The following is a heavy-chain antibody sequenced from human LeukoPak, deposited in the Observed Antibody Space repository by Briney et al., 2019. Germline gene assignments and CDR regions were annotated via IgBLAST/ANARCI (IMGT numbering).Heavy chain of an antibody. CDR1: GDSFDNLY. D-gene: IGHD6-19*01. J-gene: IGHJ4*02. V-gene: IGHV4-34*01. CDR2: VKDGGDT. CDR3: ARSFGWYALDV. Sequence: SETLSLTCAVYGDSFDNLYWSWVRQSPGKGLEWIGEVKDGGDTKYNPSLKSRVTMAADTSRNQFSLRLTFVTAADTAIYYCARSFGWYALDVWGQGALVTVSS.